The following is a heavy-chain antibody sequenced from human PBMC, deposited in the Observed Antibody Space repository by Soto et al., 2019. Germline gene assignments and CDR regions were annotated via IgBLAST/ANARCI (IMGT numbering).Heavy chain of an antibody. J-gene: IGHJ4*02. CDR3: GRVAESGYYPVEY. CDR2: IRRYTSVT. Sequence: EVQLVESGGILVQPGGSLRLSCAASGFTLSSSSMNWVRQAPGKGLEWVSYIRRYTSVTSYADSLKGRFTISRDNAKNPLYQQTNSLRVEATAVYYWGRVAESGYYPVEYWVQGTLVAVSS. CDR1: GFTLSSSS. V-gene: IGHV3-48*01. D-gene: IGHD3-22*01.